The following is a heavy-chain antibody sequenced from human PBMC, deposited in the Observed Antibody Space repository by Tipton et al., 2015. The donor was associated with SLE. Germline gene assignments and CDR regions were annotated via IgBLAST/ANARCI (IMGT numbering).Heavy chain of an antibody. V-gene: IGHV4-39*07. D-gene: IGHD6-13*01. CDR2: VYDIGMT. CDR1: GASISSRAYY. CDR3: ALSMTAASGPFDY. Sequence: TLSLTCMVSGASISSRAYYWGCIRQSPGKGLEWIGSVYDIGMTYYSPSLKSRVTISVDTSNNQFSLELSSVTAADTAVYYCALSMTAASGPFDYWGQGILVTVSS. J-gene: IGHJ4*02.